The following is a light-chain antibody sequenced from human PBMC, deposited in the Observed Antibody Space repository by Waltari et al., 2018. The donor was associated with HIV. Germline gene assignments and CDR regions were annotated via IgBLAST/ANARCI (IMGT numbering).Light chain of an antibody. CDR3: AAWSGSLSGVV. Sequence: QSLLTQPPSASGTPGQRVTISCSGSRSNIGSYYVYWYHQLPGTPPNLLLYRNNQRPSGVPDRFSGSKSGTSGSLAISGLRSEDEADYFCAAWSGSLSGVVFGGGTKLTVL. J-gene: IGLJ2*01. CDR2: RNN. CDR1: RSNIGSYY. V-gene: IGLV1-47*01.